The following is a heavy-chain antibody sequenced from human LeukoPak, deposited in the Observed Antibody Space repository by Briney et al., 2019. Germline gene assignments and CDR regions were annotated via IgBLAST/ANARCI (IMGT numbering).Heavy chain of an antibody. CDR2: ISGSGGST. V-gene: IGHV3-23*01. D-gene: IGHD2-2*01. J-gene: IGHJ6*03. CDR3: ARGGIARSQDIVVVPAAYYYMDV. Sequence: VRSLRLSCAASGFTISSYAMSWVRQAPGKGLEWVSAISGSGGSTYYADSVKGRFTISRDNSKNSLYLQMNSLRAEDTAVYYCARGGIARSQDIVVVPAAYYYMDVWGKGITVTVSS. CDR1: GFTISSYA.